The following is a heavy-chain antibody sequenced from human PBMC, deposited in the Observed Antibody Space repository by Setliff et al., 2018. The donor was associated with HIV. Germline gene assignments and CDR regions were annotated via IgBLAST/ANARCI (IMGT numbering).Heavy chain of an antibody. V-gene: IGHV4-39*01. CDR3: ASRGIVVVTMSMPDEFFVH. D-gene: IGHD2-21*02. Sequence: PSETLSLTCSVSGGSINSDNYYWGWIRQAPGKGLEWIGSIYYSGTTYYNPSLRGRFTISVDRSRNQFSLTLNSVTAADTATYYCASRGIVVVTMSMPDEFFVHWGHGTLVTVSS. J-gene: IGHJ1*01. CDR2: IYYSGTT. CDR1: GGSINSDNYY.